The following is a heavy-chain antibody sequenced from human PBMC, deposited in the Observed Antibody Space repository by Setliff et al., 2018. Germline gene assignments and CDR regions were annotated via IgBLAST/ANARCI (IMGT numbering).Heavy chain of an antibody. CDR2: VRFDGSTK. CDR3: AKSITMIVPGAFDI. V-gene: IGHV3-30*02. D-gene: IGHD3-22*01. J-gene: IGHJ3*02. Sequence: GGSLRLSCAASGFTFSSYGMYWVRQAPGKGPEWAAYVRFDGSTKYFADSVKGRFSISRDNSANMLYLQMNGLRAEDTGVYYCAKSITMIVPGAFDIRGQGTVVTVSS. CDR1: GFTFSSYG.